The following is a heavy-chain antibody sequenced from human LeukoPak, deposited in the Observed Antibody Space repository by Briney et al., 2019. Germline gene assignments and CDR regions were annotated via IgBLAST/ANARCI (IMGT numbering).Heavy chain of an antibody. CDR3: TANLTYSSGWYWFDP. V-gene: IGHV3-15*01. Sequence: GESLKISCAASEFTFSNAWMSWVRQAPGKGLEWVGRIQSKTDGGTADYAAPVKGRFTISRDDSKNTLYLQMTSLKTEDTAVYYCTANLTYSSGWYWFDPWGQGTLVTVSS. J-gene: IGHJ5*02. CDR1: EFTFSNAW. CDR2: IQSKTDGGTA. D-gene: IGHD6-19*01.